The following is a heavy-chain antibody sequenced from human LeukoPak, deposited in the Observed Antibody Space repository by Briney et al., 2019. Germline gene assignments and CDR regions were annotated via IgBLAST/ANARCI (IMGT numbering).Heavy chain of an antibody. CDR3: ARGAPGSYCSGGSCPYFDY. CDR1: GYSFTSYD. Sequence: ASVKVSCKASGYSFTSYDINWVRQATGQGLEWMGWMNPNSGNTGYAQKFQGRVTMTRNTSISTAYMELSSLRSEDTAVYYCARGAPGSYCSGGSCPYFDYWGQGALVTVSS. V-gene: IGHV1-8*01. J-gene: IGHJ4*02. D-gene: IGHD2-15*01. CDR2: MNPNSGNT.